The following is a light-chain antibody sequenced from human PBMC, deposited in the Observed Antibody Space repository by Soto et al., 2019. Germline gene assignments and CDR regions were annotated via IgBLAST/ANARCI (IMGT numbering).Light chain of an antibody. CDR1: SSDIGGYNY. V-gene: IGLV2-14*01. Sequence: QSVLTQPASVSGSPGQSITISCTGTSSDIGGYNYVSWYQQHPGKAPKLMIHEVSNRPSGISNRFSGSKSGNMASLTISGLQAEDEADYYCSSYTSSSNLVFGTGTKVTVL. CDR2: EVS. J-gene: IGLJ1*01. CDR3: SSYTSSSNLV.